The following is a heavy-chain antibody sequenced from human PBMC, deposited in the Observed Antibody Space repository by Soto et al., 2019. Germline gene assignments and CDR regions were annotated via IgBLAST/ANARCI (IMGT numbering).Heavy chain of an antibody. CDR3: ARNPRRARFLEWSYYFDY. J-gene: IGHJ4*02. Sequence: PSETLSLTCTVSGGSISSGGYYWSWIRQHPGKGLEWIGYIYYSGSTYYNPSLKSRVTISVDTSKNQFSLKLSSVTAADTAVYYCARNPRRARFLEWSYYFDYWGQGTLVTVSS. V-gene: IGHV4-31*03. CDR2: IYYSGST. CDR1: GGSISSGGYY. D-gene: IGHD3-3*01.